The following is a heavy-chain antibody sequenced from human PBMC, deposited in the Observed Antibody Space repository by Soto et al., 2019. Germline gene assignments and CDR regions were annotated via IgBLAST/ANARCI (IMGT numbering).Heavy chain of an antibody. CDR1: GLTFSSYW. CDR2: INSDGSST. J-gene: IGHJ6*02. CDR3: AREEWRLVVYYYYGMDV. D-gene: IGHD3-3*01. Sequence: EVQLVESGGGLVQPGVSLRLSCAASGLTFSSYWMHWVRQAPGKGLVWVSRINSDGSSTSYADSVKGRFTISRDNAKNTLYLQMNSLRSEDTAVYYCAREEWRLVVYYYYGMDVWGQGTTVTVSS. V-gene: IGHV3-74*01.